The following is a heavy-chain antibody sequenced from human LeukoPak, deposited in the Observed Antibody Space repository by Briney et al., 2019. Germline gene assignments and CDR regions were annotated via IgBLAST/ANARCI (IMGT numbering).Heavy chain of an antibody. CDR1: GGSISSTIYY. Sequence: SETLSLTCTVSGGSISSTIYYWAWIRQPPGKGLEWIGSFSYSGNTLYNSSLTSRVSISEDTSKNQFSLKLTSVTAADTAVYYCARPPLLWGQGILVTVSS. CDR2: FSYSGNT. J-gene: IGHJ4*02. D-gene: IGHD2-21*01. V-gene: IGHV4-39*01. CDR3: ARPPLL.